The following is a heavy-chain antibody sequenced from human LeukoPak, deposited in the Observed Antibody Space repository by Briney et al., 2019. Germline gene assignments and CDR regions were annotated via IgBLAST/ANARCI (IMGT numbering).Heavy chain of an antibody. CDR2: ISSSPTTT. V-gene: IGHV3-48*02. D-gene: IGHD3-10*01. CDR3: ARRGAYGSGTYYNAFDI. CDR1: GFTFGSYN. J-gene: IGHJ3*02. Sequence: GGSLRLSCAASGFTFGSYNMNWVRQPPGKGLEWVSYISSSPTTTYYADSVKGRFTISRDNAKSSLYLQMNSLRDEDTAVYYCARRGAYGSGTYYNAFDIWGQGTVVTVSS.